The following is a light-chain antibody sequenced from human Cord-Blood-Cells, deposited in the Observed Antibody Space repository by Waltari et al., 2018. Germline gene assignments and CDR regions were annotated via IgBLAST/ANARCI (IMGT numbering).Light chain of an antibody. Sequence: EIVMTQSPATLSVSPGERATLSCRASQSVSRNLAWYQQKPGQAPRLLIYGASTRATGIPARFSGRGSGTEFTLTISSLQSEDFAVYYCQQYNNWPFTFGPGTKVDIK. CDR1: QSVSRN. J-gene: IGKJ3*01. CDR2: GAS. CDR3: QQYNNWPFT. V-gene: IGKV3-15*01.